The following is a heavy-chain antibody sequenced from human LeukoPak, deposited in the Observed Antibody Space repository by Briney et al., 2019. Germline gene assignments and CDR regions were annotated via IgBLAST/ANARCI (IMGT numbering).Heavy chain of an antibody. V-gene: IGHV4-30-4*01. D-gene: IGHD4-4*01. J-gene: IGHJ2*01. CDR1: GGSISSDDYY. CDR3: ARDPPDSMSNRPGWYFDL. CDR2: IYYSGSP. Sequence: PSETLSLTCSVSGGSISSDDYYWTWIRQPPGEGLEWIGYIYYSGSPYYNPSLESRVAISIDTSKNQFSLKLSSVTAADTAVYYCARDPPDSMSNRPGWYFDLWGRGTLVTVSS.